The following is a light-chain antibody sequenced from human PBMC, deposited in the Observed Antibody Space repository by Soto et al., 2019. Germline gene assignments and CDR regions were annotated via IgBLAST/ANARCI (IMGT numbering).Light chain of an antibody. J-gene: IGKJ4*01. Sequence: EIVMTQSPATLSVSPGERATLSCRASQSVSSNLAWYQQKPGQAPSLLIYDASTRAAGTPARFSGSGSGTEFTLTISSLQSEDFAVYYCQQYNNWPPLTFGGGTKVEIK. CDR3: QQYNNWPPLT. CDR2: DAS. CDR1: QSVSSN. V-gene: IGKV3-15*01.